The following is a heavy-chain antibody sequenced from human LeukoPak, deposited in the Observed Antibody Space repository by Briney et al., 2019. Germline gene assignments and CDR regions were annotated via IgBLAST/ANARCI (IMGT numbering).Heavy chain of an antibody. CDR2: ISWNSGGI. CDR3: SRVSAYTTSSGEFDY. J-gene: IGHJ4*02. V-gene: IGHV3-9*02. Sequence: LRLSCAASGFTSDDHAMHWVRQAPGKGLEWVSGISWNSGGIAYADSVKGRFTISRDNAKSSLYLQMNSLRAEDTALYYCSRVSAYTTSSGEFDYWGQGTLVTVSS. D-gene: IGHD6-6*01. CDR1: GFTSDDHA.